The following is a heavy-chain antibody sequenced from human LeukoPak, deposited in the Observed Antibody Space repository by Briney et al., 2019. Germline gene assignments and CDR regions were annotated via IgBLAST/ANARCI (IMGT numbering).Heavy chain of an antibody. V-gene: IGHV3-23*01. CDR3: AKDYEPLVGVHRWGDWFDP. CDR1: GFLFNSYG. D-gene: IGHD1-26*01. Sequence: GGTLRLSCAASGFLFNSYGMSWVRQAPGQGLEWVSSITGSTRTTYYTDSVKGRFIISRDNSKNTLYLQMNSLRAEDTAVYYCAKDYEPLVGVHRWGDWFDPWGQGTLVTVSS. CDR2: ITGSTRTT. J-gene: IGHJ5*02.